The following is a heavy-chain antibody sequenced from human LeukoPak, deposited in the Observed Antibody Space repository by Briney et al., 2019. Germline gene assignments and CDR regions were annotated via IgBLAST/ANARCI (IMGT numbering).Heavy chain of an antibody. Sequence: ASVKVSCKASGYTFTSYYMHWVRQAPVQGLEWMGIINPSGGSTSYAQKFQGRVTMTRDTSTSTVYMELSSLRSEDTAVYYCARDIVVVPGAVLYYFDYWGQGTLVTVSS. CDR3: ARDIVVVPGAVLYYFDY. CDR2: INPSGGST. J-gene: IGHJ4*02. D-gene: IGHD2-2*01. CDR1: GYTFTSYY. V-gene: IGHV1-46*01.